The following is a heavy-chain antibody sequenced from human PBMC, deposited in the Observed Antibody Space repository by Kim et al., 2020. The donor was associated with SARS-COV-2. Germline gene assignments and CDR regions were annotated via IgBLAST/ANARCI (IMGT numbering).Heavy chain of an antibody. CDR1: GGSISSSSYY. CDR2: IYYSGST. CDR3: ARQMAYDILTAPPRY. D-gene: IGHD3-9*01. J-gene: IGHJ4*02. Sequence: SETLSLTCTVSGGSISSSSYYWGWIRQPPGKGLEWIGSIYYSGSTYYNPSLKSRVTISVDTSKNQFSLKLSSVTAADTAVYYCARQMAYDILTAPPRYWGQGTLVTVSS. V-gene: IGHV4-39*01.